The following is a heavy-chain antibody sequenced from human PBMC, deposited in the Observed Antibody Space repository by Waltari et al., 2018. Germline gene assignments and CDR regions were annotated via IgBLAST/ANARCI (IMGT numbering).Heavy chain of an antibody. CDR1: GFTFSSYW. CDR2: IKQDGSEK. J-gene: IGHJ6*03. D-gene: IGHD2-15*01. V-gene: IGHV3-7*01. Sequence: EVQLVESGGGLVQPGGSLRLSCAASGFTFSSYWMSWVRQAPGKGLEWVANIKQDGSEKYYVDSVKGRFTISRDNAKNSLYLQMNSLRAEDTAVYYCARASGNAYYYYYYMDVWGKGTTVTVSS. CDR3: ARASGNAYYYYYYMDV.